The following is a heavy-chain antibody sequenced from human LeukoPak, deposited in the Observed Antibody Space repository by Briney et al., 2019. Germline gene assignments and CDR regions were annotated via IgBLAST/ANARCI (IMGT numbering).Heavy chain of an antibody. CDR3: AKGGGSYSSSWFDY. D-gene: IGHD6-13*01. CDR2: ISYDGSNK. Sequence: PGRSLCLSCAASGFTFSSYGMHWVRQAPGKGLEWVAVISYDGSNKYYADSVKGRFTISRDNSKNTLYLQMNSLRAEDTAVYYCAKGGGSYSSSWFDYWGQGTLVTVSS. V-gene: IGHV3-30*18. J-gene: IGHJ4*02. CDR1: GFTFSSYG.